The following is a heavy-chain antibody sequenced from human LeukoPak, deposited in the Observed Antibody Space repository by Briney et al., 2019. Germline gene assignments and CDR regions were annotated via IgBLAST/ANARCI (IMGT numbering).Heavy chain of an antibody. Sequence: ASVKVSCKASGYTFTGYYMHWVRQAPGQGLEWMGWINPNSGGTNYAQKFQGRVTMTRDTSISTAYMELSRLRSDDTAVYYCARGASGSVVALDQWGQGTLVTVSS. CDR1: GYTFTGYY. V-gene: IGHV1-2*02. CDR3: ARGASGSVVALDQ. D-gene: IGHD2-15*01. CDR2: INPNSGGT. J-gene: IGHJ4*02.